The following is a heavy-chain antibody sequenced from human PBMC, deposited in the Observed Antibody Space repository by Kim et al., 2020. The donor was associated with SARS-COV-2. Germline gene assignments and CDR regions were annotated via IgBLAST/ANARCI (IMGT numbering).Heavy chain of an antibody. D-gene: IGHD3-9*01. Sequence: SETLSLTCTVSGDSITSGRYYWGWIRQPPGKGLEWIGSIYSTGSTYYNPSLKTRVTIFVYTSKNQFPLKLSSVAAPDTAVYYCARHILTNNWFDPWGQG. J-gene: IGHJ5*02. CDR2: IYSTGST. CDR3: ARHILTNNWFDP. V-gene: IGHV4-39*01. CDR1: GDSITSGRYY.